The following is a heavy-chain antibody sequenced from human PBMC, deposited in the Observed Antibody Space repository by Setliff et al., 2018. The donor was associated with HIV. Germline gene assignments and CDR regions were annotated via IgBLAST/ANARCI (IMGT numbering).Heavy chain of an antibody. CDR2: INHSGST. V-gene: IGHV4-34*01. CDR3: ARGPTYGSGTYLDY. Sequence: NPSETLSLTCAVYGGSFSGYYWSWIRQPPGKGLEWIGEINHSGSTNYNPSLKSRVTISVDTSKNQFSLKLTSVTAADTAVYYCARGPTYGSGTYLDYWGQGNLVTVSS. J-gene: IGHJ4*02. D-gene: IGHD3-10*01. CDR1: GGSFSGYY.